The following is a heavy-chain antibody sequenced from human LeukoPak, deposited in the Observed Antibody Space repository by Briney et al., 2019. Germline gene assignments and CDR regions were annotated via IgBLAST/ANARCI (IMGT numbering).Heavy chain of an antibody. CDR1: GYTFTGYY. J-gene: IGHJ3*02. CDR2: INPNSGGT. CDR3: ARGYSSGWYLYAFDI. D-gene: IGHD6-19*01. V-gene: IGHV1-2*02. Sequence: ASVKVSCKASGYTFTGYYMHWVRQAPGQGLEWMGWINPNSGGTNYAQKFQGRVTMTRDTSISTAYMELSRLRSDDTAVYYCARGYSSGWYLYAFDIWGQGTMVTVSS.